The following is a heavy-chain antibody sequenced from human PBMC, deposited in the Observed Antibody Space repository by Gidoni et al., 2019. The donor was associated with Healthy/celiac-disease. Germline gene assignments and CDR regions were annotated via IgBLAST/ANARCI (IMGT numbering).Heavy chain of an antibody. CDR1: GFTFSSYA. CDR2: ISGSGGST. D-gene: IGHD3-9*01. Sequence: EVQLVESGGGLVQPGGSLRLSCAASGFTFSSYAMSWVRQAPGKGLEWVSAISGSGGSTYYADSVKGRFTISRDNSKNTLYLQMNSLRVEDTAVYYCAKEGGYILTGYSLYYYGMDVWGQGTTVTVSS. V-gene: IGHV3-23*04. J-gene: IGHJ6*02. CDR3: AKEGGYILTGYSLYYYGMDV.